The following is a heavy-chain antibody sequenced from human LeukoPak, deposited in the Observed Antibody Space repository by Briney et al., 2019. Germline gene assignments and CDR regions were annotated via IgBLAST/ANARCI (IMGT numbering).Heavy chain of an antibody. CDR2: ISGSGDST. V-gene: IGHV3-23*01. CDR1: GFTFSSYG. Sequence: GGTLRLSCAASGFTFSSYGMSWVRQAPGKGLEWVSGISGSGDSTYYADSVKGRFTISRDNSKNTLYLQMNSLRAEDTAVYYCAKGGYYYALDPWGQGTLVTVSS. D-gene: IGHD3-10*01. J-gene: IGHJ5*02. CDR3: AKGGYYYALDP.